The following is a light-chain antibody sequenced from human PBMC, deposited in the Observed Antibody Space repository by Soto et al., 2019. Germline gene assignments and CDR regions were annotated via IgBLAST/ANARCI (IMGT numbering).Light chain of an antibody. CDR1: QSISIY. J-gene: IGKJ5*01. V-gene: IGKV1-39*01. CDR2: GAS. Sequence: DIQMTQSPSSLSASVGDRFTITCLASQSISIYLNWYQLKPGKAPNLLVYGASYLKSGVPTRFSGSGSGTDFTLTISSLQPADFAIYYCQQTYTTPEITFGQGTRLEIK. CDR3: QQTYTTPEIT.